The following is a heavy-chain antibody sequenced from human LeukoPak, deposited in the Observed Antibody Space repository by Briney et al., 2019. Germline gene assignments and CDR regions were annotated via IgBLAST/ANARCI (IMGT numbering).Heavy chain of an antibody. D-gene: IGHD1-26*01. Sequence: SETLSLTCAVSGGSISSSNWWSWVRQPPGKGLEWIGEIYHSGSTNYNPSLTSRVTMSVDTSKDQFSLRLTSVTAADTAVYYCARLSRGVGAAKTFDYWGQGIPVTVSS. CDR1: GGSISSSNW. J-gene: IGHJ4*02. CDR2: IYHSGST. CDR3: ARLSRGVGAAKTFDY. V-gene: IGHV4-4*02.